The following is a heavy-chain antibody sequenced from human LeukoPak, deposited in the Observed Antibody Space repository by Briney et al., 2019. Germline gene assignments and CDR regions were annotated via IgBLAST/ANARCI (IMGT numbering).Heavy chain of an antibody. Sequence: GESLRLSCVASGFTFSNAWMSWVRQAPGKGPEWVGCIKRKSDGAKTDYAASVKGRFAISRNVSPNTLYLQMNSLKSDGTAVYYCSTDIGYGDYGLDYWGQGTLVTVSS. CDR3: STDIGYGDYGLDY. D-gene: IGHD4-17*01. J-gene: IGHJ4*02. V-gene: IGHV3-15*01. CDR2: IKRKSDGAKT. CDR1: GFTFSNAW.